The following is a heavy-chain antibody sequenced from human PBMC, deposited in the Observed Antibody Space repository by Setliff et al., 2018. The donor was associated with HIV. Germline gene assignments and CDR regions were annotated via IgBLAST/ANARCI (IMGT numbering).Heavy chain of an antibody. Sequence: LSLTCAVYGGSFSDNYWSWIRQSPGKGLEWIGEINHSGRTKYSPSLRSRVSISVDTSKTQFSLKLSSVTAADTAVYYCARGRAPHYYYGSGSRSYYFDYWGQGTLVTVSS. V-gene: IGHV4-34*01. CDR3: ARGRAPHYYYGSGSRSYYFDY. CDR2: INHSGRT. CDR1: GGSFSDNY. J-gene: IGHJ4*02. D-gene: IGHD3-10*01.